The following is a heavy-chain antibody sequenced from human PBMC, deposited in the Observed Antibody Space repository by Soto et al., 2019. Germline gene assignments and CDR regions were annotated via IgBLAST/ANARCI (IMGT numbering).Heavy chain of an antibody. V-gene: IGHV1-69*19. CDR2: IIPSPGTA. Sequence: QVQLVQSGAEVKKPGSSVKVSCKASGGTFGSYAISWVRQAPGQGLEWIGGIIPSPGTANYAQKFQGRVTIAEAEYTSTAYMELSSLRSEDTAVYYCARSPGSSNSLELYYYYYYGMDVWGKGTKVTVSS. CDR1: GGTFGSYA. CDR3: ARSPGSSNSLELYYYYYYGMDV. D-gene: IGHD2-2*01. J-gene: IGHJ6*04.